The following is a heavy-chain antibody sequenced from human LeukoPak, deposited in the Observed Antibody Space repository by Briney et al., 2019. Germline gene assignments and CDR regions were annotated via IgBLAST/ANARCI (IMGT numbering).Heavy chain of an antibody. CDR2: ISPKSGGT. D-gene: IGHD4-23*01. V-gene: IGHV1-2*02. J-gene: IGHJ4*02. CDR3: ARTKEVTPYYFDS. Sequence: ASVKVSCKASGYTFTGYYIHWVRQAPGQGLEWMGWISPKSGGTNYAQKFQGRVTMTRDTSISTAYIELSRLRSDDTAVYYCARTKEVTPYYFDSWGQGTLVTVSS. CDR1: GYTFTGYY.